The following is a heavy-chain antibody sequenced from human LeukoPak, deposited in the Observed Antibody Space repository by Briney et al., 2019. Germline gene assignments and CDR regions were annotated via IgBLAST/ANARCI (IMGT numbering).Heavy chain of an antibody. V-gene: IGHV3-21*01. D-gene: IGHD4-11*01. J-gene: IGHJ5*02. Sequence: PGGSLRLSCAASGFTFSSYSMTWVRQAPVKGLEWVSSISSSSHYIYYADSVKGRFTISRDNAKNSLYLQMNSLRAEDTAVYYCARADYSNWSTWFDPWGQGTLVTVSS. CDR1: GFTFSSYS. CDR3: ARADYSNWSTWFDP. CDR2: ISSSSHYI.